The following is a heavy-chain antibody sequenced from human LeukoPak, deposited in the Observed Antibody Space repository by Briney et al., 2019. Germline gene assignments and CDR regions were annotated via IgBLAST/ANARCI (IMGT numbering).Heavy chain of an antibody. Sequence: GGSLRLSCAASGFTFSNAWMSWVRQAPGKGLEWVGRIESKTDGGTTDYAAPVKGRFTISRDDSKNTLYLQMNSLKTEDTAVYYCTTDLNARGNYYDSSGYVSTIDYWGQGTLVTVSS. CDR1: GFTFSNAW. CDR3: TTDLNARGNYYDSSGYVSTIDY. D-gene: IGHD3-22*01. V-gene: IGHV3-15*04. J-gene: IGHJ4*02. CDR2: IESKTDGGTT.